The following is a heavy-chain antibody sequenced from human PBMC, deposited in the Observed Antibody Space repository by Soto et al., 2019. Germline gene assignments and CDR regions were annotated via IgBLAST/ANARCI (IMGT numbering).Heavy chain of an antibody. CDR3: ARGGAMGVDY. V-gene: IGHV3-74*01. Sequence: VGSLRLSCTASGFTFNTHWMHWVRQAPGKGLVWVSRIYFDGITTNYADSVKGRLTVSRDNAKNTVYLHVNTLRDEDAAVYYCARGGAMGVDYWGQGTLVTVSS. D-gene: IGHD1-26*01. J-gene: IGHJ4*02. CDR1: GFTFNTHW. CDR2: IYFDGITT.